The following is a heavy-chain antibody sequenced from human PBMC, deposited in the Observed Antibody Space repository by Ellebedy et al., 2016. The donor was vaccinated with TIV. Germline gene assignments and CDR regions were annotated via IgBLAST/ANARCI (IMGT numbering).Heavy chain of an antibody. V-gene: IGHV3-74*01. J-gene: IGHJ5*02. CDR2: IKSDGTTT. CDR3: ASNWFDP. Sequence: PGGSLRLSCAASGFTFSSSWMHWVRQAPGKGLVWVSRIKSDGTTTDYADSVKGRFTISRDNAKNTLYLQMNSRRVEDTAVYYCASNWFDPWGQGTLVTVSP. CDR1: GFTFSSSW.